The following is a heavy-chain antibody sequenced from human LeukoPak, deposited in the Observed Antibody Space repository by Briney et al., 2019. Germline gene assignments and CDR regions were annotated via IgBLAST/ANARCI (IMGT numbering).Heavy chain of an antibody. D-gene: IGHD3-22*01. CDR3: ARPRVLDSSGFDY. Sequence: PSETLSLTCAVYGGSFSGYYWSWIRQPPGKGLEWIGEINHSGSTNYNPSLKSRVTISVDTSKNQFSLKLSSVTAADTAVYCCARPRVLDSSGFDYWGQGTLVTVSS. CDR1: GGSFSGYY. J-gene: IGHJ4*02. V-gene: IGHV4-34*01. CDR2: INHSGST.